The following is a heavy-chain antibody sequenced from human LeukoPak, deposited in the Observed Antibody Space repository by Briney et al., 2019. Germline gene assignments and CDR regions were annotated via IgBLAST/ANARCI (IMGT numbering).Heavy chain of an antibody. CDR3: ARKSGYSYGPYYFDY. CDR2: ISAYNGNT. Sequence: GASVKVSFKASGYTSTIYGISWVRQAPGQGLEWMGWISAYNGNTNYAQKLQGRVTMTTDTSTSTAYMELRSLRSDDTAVYYCARKSGYSYGPYYFDYWGQGTLVTVSS. CDR1: GYTSTIYG. J-gene: IGHJ4*02. V-gene: IGHV1-18*01. D-gene: IGHD5-18*01.